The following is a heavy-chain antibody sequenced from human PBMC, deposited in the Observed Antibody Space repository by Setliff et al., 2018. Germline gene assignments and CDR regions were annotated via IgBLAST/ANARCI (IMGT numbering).Heavy chain of an antibody. V-gene: IGHV3-7*01. CDR2: INEDGSEK. Sequence: PGGSLRLSCAASGFTFSSYWMSWVRQAPGKGLEWVANINEDGSEKYYMDSVKGRFTISRDDAKNSLFLQMDNLRAEDTAQYFCARDSSHFIRVLDSWGQGTLVTVSS. CDR3: ARDSSHFIRVLDS. J-gene: IGHJ4*02. D-gene: IGHD3-10*01. CDR1: GFTFSSYW.